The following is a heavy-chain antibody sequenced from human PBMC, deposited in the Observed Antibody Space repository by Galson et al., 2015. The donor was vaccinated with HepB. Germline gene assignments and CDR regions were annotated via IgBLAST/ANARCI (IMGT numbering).Heavy chain of an antibody. J-gene: IGHJ4*02. Sequence: SLRLSCAASGFMFGSYAIHWVRQAPGKGLEWVALISYDGRKQFYADSVKGRFIVSRDNSKNTLWLQMNSLRAEDSAMYYCARANGAYSNYFDYWGQGTLVTVSS. CDR1: GFMFGSYA. CDR3: ARANGAYSNYFDY. CDR2: ISYDGRKQ. D-gene: IGHD3-16*01. V-gene: IGHV3-30*04.